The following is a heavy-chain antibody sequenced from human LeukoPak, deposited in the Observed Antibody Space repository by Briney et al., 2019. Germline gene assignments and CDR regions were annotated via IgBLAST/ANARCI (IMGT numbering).Heavy chain of an antibody. J-gene: IGHJ4*02. Sequence: GGSLRLSCAASGFTFSSYAMHWVRQAPGKGLEWVSVISYDGTNKYYAGSVKGRFNISRDNSKNTVYLQMNSLRAEDTAVYYCAKGRYYPKDFFDYWGQGTLVTVSS. V-gene: IGHV3-30*18. CDR1: GFTFSSYA. CDR3: AKGRYYPKDFFDY. CDR2: ISYDGTNK. D-gene: IGHD3-10*01.